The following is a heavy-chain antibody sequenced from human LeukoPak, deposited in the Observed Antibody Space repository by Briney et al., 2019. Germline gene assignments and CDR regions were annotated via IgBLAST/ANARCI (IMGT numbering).Heavy chain of an antibody. CDR1: GFTFSSYS. V-gene: IGHV3-21*01. J-gene: IGHJ4*02. CDR3: ARDSYGDYSP. D-gene: IGHD4-17*01. CDR2: ISSSSRYI. Sequence: GGSLRLSCAASGFTFSSYSMNWVRQAPGKGLEWVSSISSSSRYIYYADSVKGRFTICRNNAKNSLYLQMNSLRAEDTAVYYCARDSYGDYSPWGQGTLVTVSS.